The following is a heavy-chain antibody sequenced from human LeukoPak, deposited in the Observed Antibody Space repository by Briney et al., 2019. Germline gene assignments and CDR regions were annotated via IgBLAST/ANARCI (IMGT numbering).Heavy chain of an antibody. J-gene: IGHJ4*02. V-gene: IGHV3-23*01. CDR3: ARGRRELGYCSGGSCYRWYYFDY. CDR2: ISGSGGST. CDR1: GFTFSSYA. Sequence: GGSLRPSCAASGFTFSSYAMSWVRQAPGKGLEWVSAISGSGGSTYYADSVKGRFTISRDNSKNTLYLQMNSLRAEDTAVYYCARGRRELGYCSGGSCYRWYYFDYWGQGTLVTVSS. D-gene: IGHD2-15*01.